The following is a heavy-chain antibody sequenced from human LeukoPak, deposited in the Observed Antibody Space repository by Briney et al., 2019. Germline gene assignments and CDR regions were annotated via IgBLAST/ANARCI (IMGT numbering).Heavy chain of an antibody. J-gene: IGHJ6*03. CDR1: GGSISSYY. Sequence: SETLSLTCTVSGGSISSYYWSWIRQPPGKGLEWVGYIYYSGSTNYNPSLKSRVTISVDTSKNQFSLKLSSVTAADTAVYYCARAGIAVARGNYYYYMDVWGKGTTVTVSS. V-gene: IGHV4-59*01. CDR2: IYYSGST. CDR3: ARAGIAVARGNYYYYMDV. D-gene: IGHD6-19*01.